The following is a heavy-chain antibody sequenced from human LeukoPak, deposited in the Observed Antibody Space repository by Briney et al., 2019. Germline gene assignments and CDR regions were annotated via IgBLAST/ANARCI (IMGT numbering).Heavy chain of an antibody. CDR2: INHSGST. CDR1: GGSFSGYY. D-gene: IGHD3-10*01. Sequence: SETLSLTCAVYGGSFSGYYWSWIRQPPGKGLEWIGEINHSGSTNYNPSLKSRATISVDTSKNQFSLNLSSVTAADTAVYYCARTRYYYNSRSYGAPYYFDYWGQGTLVTVSS. V-gene: IGHV4-34*01. CDR3: ARTRYYYNSRSYGAPYYFDY. J-gene: IGHJ4*02.